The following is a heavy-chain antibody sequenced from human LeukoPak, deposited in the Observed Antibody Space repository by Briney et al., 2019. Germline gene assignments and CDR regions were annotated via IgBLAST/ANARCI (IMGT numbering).Heavy chain of an antibody. CDR2: ISAYNGNT. CDR1: GYTFTSYG. Sequence: ASVKVSCKASGYTFTSYGISWVRQAPGQGLEWMGWISAYNGNTNYAQKLQGRVTMTTDTSTSTAYMELRSLRSDDTAVYYCARVRLWFGESPARYFDYWGQGTLVTVSS. CDR3: ARVRLWFGESPARYFDY. D-gene: IGHD3-10*01. J-gene: IGHJ4*02. V-gene: IGHV1-18*01.